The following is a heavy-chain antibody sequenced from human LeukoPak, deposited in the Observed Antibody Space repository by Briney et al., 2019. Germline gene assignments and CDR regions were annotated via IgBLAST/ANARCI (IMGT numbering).Heavy chain of an antibody. J-gene: IGHJ5*02. CDR1: GGTFSSYA. CDR2: IIPIFGTA. D-gene: IGHD1-26*01. V-gene: IGHV1-69*13. Sequence: SVKVSCKASGGTFSSYAISWVRQAPGQGLEWMGGIIPIFGTANYAQKFQGRATITADESTSTAYMELSSLRSEDTAVYYCATGDSGSSRDWFDPWGQGTLVTVSS. CDR3: ATGDSGSSRDWFDP.